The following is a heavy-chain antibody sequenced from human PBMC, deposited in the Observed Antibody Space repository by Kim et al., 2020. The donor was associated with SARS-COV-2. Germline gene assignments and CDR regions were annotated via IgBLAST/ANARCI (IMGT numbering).Heavy chain of an antibody. Sequence: SETLSLTCTVSDGSISSTSQYWGWLRQPPGKGLEWIASIYYSGSTYYNLSLKSRVTISVDTSRNQFSLPLTSVTAADTAVYYCARRSGARFDYWGQGILVTVSS. V-gene: IGHV4-39*01. D-gene: IGHD2-15*01. CDR1: DGSISSTSQY. CDR2: IYYSGST. CDR3: ARRSGARFDY. J-gene: IGHJ4*02.